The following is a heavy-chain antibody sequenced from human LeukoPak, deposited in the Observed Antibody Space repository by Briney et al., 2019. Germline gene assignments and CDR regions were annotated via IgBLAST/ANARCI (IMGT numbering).Heavy chain of an antibody. Sequence: GRSLRLSCAASGFTFSSYAMHWVRRAPGKGLEWISSMSSGSRYIYYADSVRGRFTISRDNTKNSLYLLMNNLRAEDTAIYYCARDRPTGASRVFVVQWGQGTPVTVSS. CDR1: GFTFSSYA. CDR2: MSSGSRYI. J-gene: IGHJ4*02. V-gene: IGHV3-21*06. D-gene: IGHD2-15*01. CDR3: ARDRPTGASRVFVVQ.